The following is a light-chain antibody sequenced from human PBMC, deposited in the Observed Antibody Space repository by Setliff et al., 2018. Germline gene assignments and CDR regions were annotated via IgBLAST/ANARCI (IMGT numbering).Light chain of an antibody. J-gene: IGLJ3*02. Sequence: QSALTQPASVSGSPGQSITFPCTGTSSDVGYYNYVSWYQQHPGKAPKLMIYDVSNRPSGVSNRFSGSKSGNTASLTISGLQAEDEADYYCNSYTSSSTLVFGGGTKGTVL. V-gene: IGLV2-14*03. CDR2: DVS. CDR1: SSDVGYYNY. CDR3: NSYTSSSTLV.